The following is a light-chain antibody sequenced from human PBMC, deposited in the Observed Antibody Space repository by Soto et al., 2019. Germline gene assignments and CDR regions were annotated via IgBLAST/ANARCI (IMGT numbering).Light chain of an antibody. J-gene: IGKJ2*02. Sequence: EIVMTQSPATLSVSLGERATLSCRASQSVSMNLAWYQQKPGQAPRLLIYGASTRATGIPARFSGSGSGTEFTLTISSLQSEDFAVYYCQQYNNWPPGTFGQGTKLEI. CDR2: GAS. V-gene: IGKV3D-15*01. CDR1: QSVSMN. CDR3: QQYNNWPPGT.